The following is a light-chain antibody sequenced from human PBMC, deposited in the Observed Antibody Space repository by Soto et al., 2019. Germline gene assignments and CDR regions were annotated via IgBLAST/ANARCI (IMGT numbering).Light chain of an antibody. Sequence: DIQMTQSPSSLSASVGDRVTITCRASQDISVYLAWYQQKPGKVPKLLIYSASSLQSGVPSRFSGSGSRTDSTLPISSLQPDDFATYYCQKFNTAPLTFGQGTRLEIK. V-gene: IGKV1-27*01. CDR3: QKFNTAPLT. CDR1: QDISVY. CDR2: SAS. J-gene: IGKJ5*01.